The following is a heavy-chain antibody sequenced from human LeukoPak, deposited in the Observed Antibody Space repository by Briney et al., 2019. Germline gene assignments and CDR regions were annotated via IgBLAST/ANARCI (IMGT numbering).Heavy chain of an antibody. CDR3: ARSAWDGGIDY. CDR2: INHSGST. J-gene: IGHJ4*02. Sequence: SETLSLTCAVYGGSFSSYYWSWIRQPPGKGLEWIGEINHSGSTNYNPSLKSRVTISVDTSKNQFSLKLSSVTAADTAVYYCARSAWDGGIDYWGQGTLVTVSS. CDR1: GGSFSSYY. V-gene: IGHV4-34*01. D-gene: IGHD4-23*01.